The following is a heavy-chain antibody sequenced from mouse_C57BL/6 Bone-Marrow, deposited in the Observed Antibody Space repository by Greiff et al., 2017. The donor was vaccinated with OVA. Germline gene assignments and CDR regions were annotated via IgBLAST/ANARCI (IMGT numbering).Heavy chain of an antibody. Sequence: QVQLQQSGPGLVQPSQSLSITCTVSGFSLTSYGVHWVRQSPGKGLEWLGVIWRGGSTDYNAAFMSRLSITKDNSTSQVFFKMNSLQADDTAIYYCATTTTVVAHWYFDVWGTGTTVTVSS. CDR1: GFSLTSYG. CDR3: ATTTTVVAHWYFDV. CDR2: IWRGGST. V-gene: IGHV2-5*01. J-gene: IGHJ1*03. D-gene: IGHD1-1*01.